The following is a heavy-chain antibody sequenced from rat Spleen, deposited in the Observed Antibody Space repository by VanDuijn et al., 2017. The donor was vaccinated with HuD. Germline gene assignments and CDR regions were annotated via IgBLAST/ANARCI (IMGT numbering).Heavy chain of an antibody. J-gene: IGHJ4*01. Sequence: EVQLVESGGGLVQPGRSMKLSCSASGFTFSDYGMAWVFQAPTKGLEWVASISYDGGSTYYRDSVKGRFTISRDNAKSTLYLQMNSLRSEDTATYYCTILGSHDGYYHDYVMDAWGQGASVTVSS. D-gene: IGHD1-12*03. V-gene: IGHV5-20*01. CDR1: GFTFSDYG. CDR2: ISYDGGST. CDR3: TILGSHDGYYHDYVMDA.